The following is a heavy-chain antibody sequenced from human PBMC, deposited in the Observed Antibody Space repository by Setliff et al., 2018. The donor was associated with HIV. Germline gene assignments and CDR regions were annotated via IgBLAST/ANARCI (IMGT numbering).Heavy chain of an antibody. J-gene: IGHJ4*02. Sequence: SETLSLTCGVSGASISDNTYSWGWVRQPPGQGLEWLGSFYFGGNTHYNPSLKGRLTISVDTSTNQFSLRVTSVTAADTAIYYCARLKIYEGTSKLSTFMRGVARKYYFESWGQGKLVTVSS. CDR3: ARLKIYEGTSKLSTFMRGVARKYYFES. D-gene: IGHD3-16*02. V-gene: IGHV4-39*01. CDR1: GASISDNTYS. CDR2: FYFGGNT.